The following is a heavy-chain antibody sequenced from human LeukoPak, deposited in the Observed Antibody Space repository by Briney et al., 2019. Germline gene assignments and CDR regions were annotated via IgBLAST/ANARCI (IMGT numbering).Heavy chain of an antibody. CDR2: ISSGSSYI. V-gene: IGHV3-21*01. Sequence: GSLRLSCAASGFTFSTYSLNWVRQAPGKGLEWVSSISSGSSYIYYADSVKGRFTISRDNAKNSLYLQMNSLRAEDTAVYYCARDRDYGGNSGDYTFDPWGQGTLVTVSS. D-gene: IGHD4-23*01. CDR3: ARDRDYGGNSGDYTFDP. J-gene: IGHJ5*02. CDR1: GFTFSTYS.